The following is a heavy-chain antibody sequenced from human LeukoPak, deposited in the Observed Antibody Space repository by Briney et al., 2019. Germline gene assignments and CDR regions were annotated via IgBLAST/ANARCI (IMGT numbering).Heavy chain of an antibody. Sequence: SVKVSCKASGGTFTSYAISWVRQAPGQGLEWMGGIIPIFGTANYAQKFQGRVTITTDESTSTAYMELSSLRSEDTAVYYCARDTEIVTGAFDSWGQGTMVTVSS. CDR2: IIPIFGTA. CDR1: GGTFTSYA. J-gene: IGHJ3*02. D-gene: IGHD3-22*01. CDR3: ARDTEIVTGAFDS. V-gene: IGHV1-69*05.